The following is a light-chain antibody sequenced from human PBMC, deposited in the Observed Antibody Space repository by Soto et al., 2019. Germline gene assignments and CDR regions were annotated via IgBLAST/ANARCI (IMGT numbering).Light chain of an antibody. CDR3: QQYINWPRT. J-gene: IGKJ1*01. Sequence: ETVMTQSPATLSVSPGERATLSCRASQSVGNNLAWYQQKPGQAPRLLIFGASTRAAGILAKFSGSGSGTEFALTISSLQSEDFAVYYCQQYINWPRTFGHGTKVEIK. V-gene: IGKV3-15*01. CDR1: QSVGNN. CDR2: GAS.